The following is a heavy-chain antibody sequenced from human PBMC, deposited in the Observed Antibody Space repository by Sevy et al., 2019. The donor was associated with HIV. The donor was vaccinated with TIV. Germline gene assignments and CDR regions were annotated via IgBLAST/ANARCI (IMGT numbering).Heavy chain of an antibody. CDR2: IYWDSDSV. J-gene: IGHJ3*02. V-gene: IGHV3-9*01. CDR1: GFTFDDYA. CDR3: AKGRVGAGRMSGFDI. Sequence: GGSLRLSCAASGFTFDDYAMHWVRQAPGKGLEWVSGIYWDSDSVGYADSVKGRFTISRDNSENSLYLQMKSLRPEDTALDYWAKGRVGAGRMSGFDIWGQGTMVTVSS. D-gene: IGHD1-26*01.